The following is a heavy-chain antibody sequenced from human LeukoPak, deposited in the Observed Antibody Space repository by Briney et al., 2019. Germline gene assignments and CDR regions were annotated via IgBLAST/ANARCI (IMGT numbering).Heavy chain of an antibody. V-gene: IGHV5-10-1*01. CDR1: GYIFTNYW. J-gene: IGHJ5*02. D-gene: IGHD6-13*01. Sequence: GESLRISCKGSGYIFTNYWISWVRQIPGKGLVWMGTIDPSDSYTNYSPSFQGHVTISADKSISTAYMQWSSLKASDTAIYYCAKAAASLDWFDPWGQGTLVIVSS. CDR2: IDPSDSYT. CDR3: AKAAASLDWFDP.